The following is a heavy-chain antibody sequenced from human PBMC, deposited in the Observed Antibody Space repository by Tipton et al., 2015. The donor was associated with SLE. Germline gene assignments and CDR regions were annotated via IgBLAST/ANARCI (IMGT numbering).Heavy chain of an antibody. J-gene: IGHJ4*02. V-gene: IGHV3-30*04. CDR1: GFTFSSYA. Sequence: SLRLSCAASGFTFSSYAMHWVRQAPGKGLEWVAVISYDGSNKYYADSVKGRFTISRDNSKNTLYLQMNSPRAEDTAVYYCARERGYCSGGSCPVYFDYWGQGTLVTVS. CDR3: ARERGYCSGGSCPVYFDY. D-gene: IGHD2-15*01. CDR2: ISYDGSNK.